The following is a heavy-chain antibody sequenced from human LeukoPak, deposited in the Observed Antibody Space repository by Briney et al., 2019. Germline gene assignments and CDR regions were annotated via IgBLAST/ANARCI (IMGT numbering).Heavy chain of an antibody. CDR2: INPNGGGT. V-gene: IGHV1-2*06. J-gene: IGHJ5*02. CDR1: GYTFTGYY. Sequence: ASVTVSCKASGYTFTGYYMHWVRQAPGQGLEWMGRINPNGGGTNYAQKFQRRVTMTRDTSISTSYMELSRLRSDDTAVYYCARDKPTSDYDTPPGGWFDPWGQGTLVTVSS. D-gene: IGHD2-8*02. CDR3: ARDKPTSDYDTPPGGWFDP.